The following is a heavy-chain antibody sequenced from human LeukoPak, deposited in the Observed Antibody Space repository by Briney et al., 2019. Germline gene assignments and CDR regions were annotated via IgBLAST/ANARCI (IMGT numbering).Heavy chain of an antibody. CDR2: INHSGST. CDR3: AREKNDVFDY. CDR1: GGSFSGYY. Sequence: PSETLSLTCAVYGGSFSGYYWSWIRQPPGKGLEWIGEINHSGSTNYNPSLKSRVTISVDTSKNQFSLKLSSVTAADTAVYYRAREKNDVFDYWGQGTLVTVSS. J-gene: IGHJ4*02. V-gene: IGHV4-34*01.